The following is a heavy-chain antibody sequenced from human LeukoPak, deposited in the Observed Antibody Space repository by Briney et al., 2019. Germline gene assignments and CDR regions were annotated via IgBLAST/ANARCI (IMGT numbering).Heavy chain of an antibody. Sequence: GGSLRLSCAASGFTFSSYAMSWVRQAPGKGLEWVSAISGSGGSTYYADSVKGRFTISRDNSKNTLYLQMNSLRAEDTAVYYCAREKLLWFGDPGYYFDYWGQGTLVTVSS. J-gene: IGHJ4*02. CDR2: ISGSGGST. D-gene: IGHD3-10*01. CDR3: AREKLLWFGDPGYYFDY. CDR1: GFTFSSYA. V-gene: IGHV3-23*01.